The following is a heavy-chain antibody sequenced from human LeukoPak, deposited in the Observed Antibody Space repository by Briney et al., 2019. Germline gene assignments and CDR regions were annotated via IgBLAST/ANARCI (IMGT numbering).Heavy chain of an antibody. CDR2: ISSSSSYI. Sequence: GGSLRLSCVVSGFTFSNYNMNWVRQAPGKGLEWVSSISSSSSYIYYADSVKGRFTISRDNAKNSLYLQMNSLRAEDTAVYYCARRGGYDTIDYWGQGTLVTVSS. CDR1: GFTFSNYN. J-gene: IGHJ4*02. V-gene: IGHV3-21*01. CDR3: ARRGGYDTIDY. D-gene: IGHD5-12*01.